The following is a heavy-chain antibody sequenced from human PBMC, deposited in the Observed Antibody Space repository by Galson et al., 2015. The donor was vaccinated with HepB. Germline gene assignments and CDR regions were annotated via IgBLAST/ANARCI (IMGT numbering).Heavy chain of an antibody. D-gene: IGHD3-22*01. CDR3: ARSYDSSGYYYYYYYYGMDV. CDR2: INSDGSST. CDR1: GFTFSSYW. Sequence: SLRLSCAASGFTFSSYWMHWVRQAPGKGLVWVSRINSDGSSTSYADSVKGRFTISRDNAKNTLYLQMDSLRAEDTAVYYCARSYDSSGYYYYYYYYGMDVWGQGTTVTVSS. V-gene: IGHV3-74*01. J-gene: IGHJ6*02.